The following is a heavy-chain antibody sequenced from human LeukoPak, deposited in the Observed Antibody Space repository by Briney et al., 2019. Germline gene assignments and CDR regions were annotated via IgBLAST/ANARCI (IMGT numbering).Heavy chain of an antibody. CDR3: ARVRRTTVTRTRGYYFDY. Sequence: SETLSLTCAVYGGSFSGYYWSWIRQPPGKGLEWIGEINHSGSTNYNSSLKSRVTISVDTSKNQFSLKLSSVTAADTAVYYCARVRRTTVTRTRGYYFDYWGQGTLVTVSS. V-gene: IGHV4-34*01. CDR2: INHSGST. D-gene: IGHD4-17*01. J-gene: IGHJ4*02. CDR1: GGSFSGYY.